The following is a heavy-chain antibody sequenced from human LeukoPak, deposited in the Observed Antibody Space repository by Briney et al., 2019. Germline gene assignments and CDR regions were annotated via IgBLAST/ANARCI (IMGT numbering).Heavy chain of an antibody. V-gene: IGHV1-18*01. Sequence: ASVKVSCKASGYTFTSYGISWVRQAPGQGLEWMGWISAYNGNTNYAQKLQGRVTMTTDTSTSTAYMELRSLRSDDTAVYYCARCGLYSGSYYSRRWFDPWGQGTLVTVSS. CDR1: GYTFTSYG. CDR2: ISAYNGNT. CDR3: ARCGLYSGSYYSRRWFDP. D-gene: IGHD1-26*01. J-gene: IGHJ5*02.